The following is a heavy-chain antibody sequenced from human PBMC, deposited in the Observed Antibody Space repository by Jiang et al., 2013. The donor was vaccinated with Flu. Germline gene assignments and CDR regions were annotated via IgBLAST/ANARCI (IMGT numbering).Heavy chain of an antibody. CDR1: GFSLSTSTMR. CDR2: IDWDGDK. CDR3: ARHYPSGSSCFDY. V-gene: IGHV2-70*04. D-gene: IGHD6-13*01. J-gene: IGHJ4*02. Sequence: KPTQTLTLTCTFSGFSLSTSTMRVSWIRQPPGKALEWLARIDWDGDKFYNTSLMARLTISKGTSNNQVVLTMTNTGPVDTASYFCARHYPSGSSCFDYWGQGTLVTVSS.